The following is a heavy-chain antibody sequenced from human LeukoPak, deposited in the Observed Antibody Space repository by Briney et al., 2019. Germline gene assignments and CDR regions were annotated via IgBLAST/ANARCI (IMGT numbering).Heavy chain of an antibody. CDR2: IIPIFGTA. CDR1: GGTFSSYA. CDR3: ARGRYYDSSGYYYPDAFDI. Sequence: SVKVSCKASGGTFSSYAISWVRQAPGQGLEWMGRIIPIFGTANYAQKFQRRVTITTDESTSTAYMELSSLRSEDTAVYYCARGRYYDSSGYYYPDAFDIWGQGTMVTVSS. J-gene: IGHJ3*02. V-gene: IGHV1-69*05. D-gene: IGHD3-22*01.